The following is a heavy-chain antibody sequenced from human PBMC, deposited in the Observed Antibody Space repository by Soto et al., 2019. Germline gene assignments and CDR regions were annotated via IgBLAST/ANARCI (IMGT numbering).Heavy chain of an antibody. Sequence: PGGSLRLSCAASGFTFSSYAMSWVRQAPGKGLGWVSAISGSGGSTYYADSVKGRFTISRDNSKNTLYLQMNSLRAEDTAVYYCAKGPVREGFRYFDWTPSGYFDYWGQGTLVTVSS. J-gene: IGHJ4*02. CDR3: AKGPVREGFRYFDWTPSGYFDY. D-gene: IGHD3-9*01. CDR2: ISGSGGST. V-gene: IGHV3-23*01. CDR1: GFTFSSYA.